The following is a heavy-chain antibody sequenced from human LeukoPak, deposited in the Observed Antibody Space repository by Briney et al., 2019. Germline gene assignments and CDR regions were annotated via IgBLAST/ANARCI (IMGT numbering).Heavy chain of an antibody. CDR3: ATLLHPLDY. CDR1: GFSFSSYG. D-gene: IGHD4-11*01. J-gene: IGHJ4*02. V-gene: IGHV3-30*02. CDR2: IRSDGSNK. Sequence: GGSLRLSCAGSGFSFSSYGMHWVRQAPGKGLEWMAFIRSDGSNKYYADSVKGRFTISRDNSKNTLYLQMNSLRAEDTAVYYCATLLHPLDYWGQGTLVTVSS.